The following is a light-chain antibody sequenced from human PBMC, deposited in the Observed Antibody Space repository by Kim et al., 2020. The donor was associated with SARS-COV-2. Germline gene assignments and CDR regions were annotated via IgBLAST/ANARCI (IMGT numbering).Light chain of an antibody. CDR3: QSYDSSNHWV. CDR2: ENS. Sequence: KAVTLSCSRSSGSSASNYVQGYQQRPGSAPTTVIYENSQRPSGVPDRFSGSIDSSSNSASLTISGLKTEDEADYYCQSYDSSNHWVFGGGTKLTVL. J-gene: IGLJ3*02. CDR1: SGSSASNY. V-gene: IGLV6-57*03.